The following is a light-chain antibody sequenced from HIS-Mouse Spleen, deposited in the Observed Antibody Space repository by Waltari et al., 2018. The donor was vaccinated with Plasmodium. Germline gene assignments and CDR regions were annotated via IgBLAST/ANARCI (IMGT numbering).Light chain of an antibody. CDR1: SSDVGGYHY. Sequence: QSALTQPRSVSGSPGQSVTISCTGPSSDVGGYHYVSWYQQHPGKAPKLMIHDVSKRPSGVPDRFSGSKSGNTASLTISGLQAEDEADYYCCSYAGSYTWVFGGGTKLTVL. CDR3: CSYAGSYTWV. V-gene: IGLV2-11*01. J-gene: IGLJ3*02. CDR2: DVS.